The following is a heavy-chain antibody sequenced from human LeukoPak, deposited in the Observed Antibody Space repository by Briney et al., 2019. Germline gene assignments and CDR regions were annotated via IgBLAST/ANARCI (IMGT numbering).Heavy chain of an antibody. V-gene: IGHV3-66*01. J-gene: IGHJ4*02. CDR1: GFTVSTNY. D-gene: IGHD3-10*01. CDR2: VYSGGTT. CDR3: VKSPWYHGSGSYSGTIH. Sequence: GGSLRLSCSASGFTVSTNYMSWVRQAPGKGLEWVSLVYSGGTTYHADSVKGRFTISRDDSKNTVYLQMNSLRAEDTAVYHCVKSPWYHGSGSYSGTIHWGQGTLVTVSS.